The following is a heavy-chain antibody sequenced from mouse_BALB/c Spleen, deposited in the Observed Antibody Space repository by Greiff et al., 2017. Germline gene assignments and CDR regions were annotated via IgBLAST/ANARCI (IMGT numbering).Heavy chain of an antibody. J-gene: IGHJ3*01. CDR3: TRYFAY. V-gene: IGHV1S126*01. CDR1: GYTFSSYW. Sequence: VQLHQSGAELMKPGASVKISCKATGYTFSSYWIEWVKQRPGQGLEWIGNIYPSDSYTNYNQKFKDKATLTVDKSSSTAYMQLSSPTSEDSAVYYCTRYFAYWGQGTLVTVSA. CDR2: IYPSDSYT.